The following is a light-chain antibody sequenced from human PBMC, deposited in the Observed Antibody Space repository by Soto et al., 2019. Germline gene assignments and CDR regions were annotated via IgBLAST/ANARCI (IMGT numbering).Light chain of an antibody. CDR3: QHTRD. J-gene: IGKJ4*01. V-gene: IGKV3-15*01. Sequence: EIVMTQSPGALSASPGETATLSCRASQSVSSDVAWYQQKPGQAPRLLIYGAFTRATGIPARFSGSGSGTEFTLTISSLQSEDFAVYYCQHTRDFGGGTKVDIK. CDR1: QSVSSD. CDR2: GAF.